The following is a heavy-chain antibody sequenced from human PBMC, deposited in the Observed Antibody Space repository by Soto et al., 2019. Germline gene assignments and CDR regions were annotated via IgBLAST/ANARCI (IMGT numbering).Heavy chain of an antibody. Sequence: SETLSLTCAVSGGSISSGGYSWNWIRQPPGKGLEWIGYIYHSGSAYYNPSLKSRVTISVDRSKSQFSLKLSSVTAADTAVYYCARAVLRSGVDYWGQGTLVTVSS. D-gene: IGHD5-12*01. V-gene: IGHV4-30-2*01. CDR2: IYHSGSA. CDR3: ARAVLRSGVDY. CDR1: GGSISSGGYS. J-gene: IGHJ4*02.